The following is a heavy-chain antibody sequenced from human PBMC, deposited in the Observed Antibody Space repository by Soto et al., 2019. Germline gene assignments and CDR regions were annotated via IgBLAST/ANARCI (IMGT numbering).Heavy chain of an antibody. CDR3: VGSESFYLDY. CDR2: IGFDGSQS. Sequence: GGSLRPSCAVSGFAFRRYGMHRLRLAPGKGLEWMTVIGFDGSQSHYADSVKGRFTITRDDSKNTLYLQMDSLRAEDTAIYYCVGSESFYLDYWGQGTLVTVSS. J-gene: IGHJ4*02. V-gene: IGHV3-33*01. D-gene: IGHD3-10*01. CDR1: GFAFRRYG.